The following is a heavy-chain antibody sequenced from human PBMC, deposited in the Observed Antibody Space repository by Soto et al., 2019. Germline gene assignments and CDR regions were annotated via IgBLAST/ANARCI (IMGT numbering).Heavy chain of an antibody. V-gene: IGHV4-59*01. D-gene: IGHD4-17*01. CDR1: GGSISSYY. CDR2: ISYSGST. J-gene: IGHJ4*02. Sequence: SETLSLTCTVSGGSISSYYWVWIRQPPGKGLEWIGYISYSGSTNYNPSLKSRPTISVDTSKNQFSLKLRSVTAADTAVYYCARASPYGDYALDYWGQGTLVTVSS. CDR3: ARASPYGDYALDY.